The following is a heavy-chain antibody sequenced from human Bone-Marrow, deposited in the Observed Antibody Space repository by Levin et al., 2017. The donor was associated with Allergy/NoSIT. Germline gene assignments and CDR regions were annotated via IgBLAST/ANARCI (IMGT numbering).Heavy chain of an antibody. CDR1: GGSVSSGSYY. Sequence: SQTLSLTCTVSGGSVSSGSYYWSWIRQPPGKGLEWIGYIYYSGSTNYNPSLKSRVTISVDTSKNQFSLKLSSVTAADTAVYYCARDLGGRIAVAGTLGYYYYYMDVWGKGTTVTVSS. CDR3: ARDLGGRIAVAGTLGYYYYYMDV. V-gene: IGHV4-61*01. CDR2: IYYSGST. D-gene: IGHD6-19*01. J-gene: IGHJ6*03.